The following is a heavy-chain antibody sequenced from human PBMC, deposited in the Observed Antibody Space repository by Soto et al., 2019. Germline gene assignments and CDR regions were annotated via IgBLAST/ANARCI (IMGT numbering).Heavy chain of an antibody. Sequence: QVQLVESGGGVVQPGRSLRLSCAVSGVTVSNYGMHWVRQAPGKGLEWGAVISRDGGTKYYADSVKGRFTISRDNSRNTLFLEMNSLGSDDLAVYYCAGEVASGYWGQGTLVTVSS. CDR2: ISRDGGTK. J-gene: IGHJ4*02. CDR3: AGEVASGY. CDR1: GVTVSNYG. D-gene: IGHD3-10*01. V-gene: IGHV3-30*03.